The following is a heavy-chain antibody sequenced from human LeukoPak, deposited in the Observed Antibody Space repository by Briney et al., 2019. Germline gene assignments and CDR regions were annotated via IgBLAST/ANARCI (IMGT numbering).Heavy chain of an antibody. D-gene: IGHD3-22*01. V-gene: IGHV4-34*01. CDR2: INHSGST. CDR3: ARGSIDSSGYYYYFDY. Sequence: GSLRLSCTASGFTFGDYAMSWIRQPPGKGLEWIGEINHSGSTNYNPSLKSRVTISVDTSKNQFSLKLSSVTAADTAVYYCARGSIDSSGYYYYFDYWGQGTLVTVSS. J-gene: IGHJ4*02. CDR1: GFTFGDYA.